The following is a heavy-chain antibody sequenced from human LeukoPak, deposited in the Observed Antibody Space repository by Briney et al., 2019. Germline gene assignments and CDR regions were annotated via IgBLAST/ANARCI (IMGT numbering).Heavy chain of an antibody. D-gene: IGHD1-26*01. CDR2: IYYSGST. CDR3: ARPTTGSYDY. Sequence: SETLSLTCTVSGGSISSTSYFWGWIRQPPGKGLEWIGSIYYSGSTNYNPSLKSRVTISVDTSKNQFSLKLSSVTAADTAVYYCARPTTGSYDYWGQGTLVTVSS. CDR1: GGSISSTSYF. V-gene: IGHV4-39*01. J-gene: IGHJ4*02.